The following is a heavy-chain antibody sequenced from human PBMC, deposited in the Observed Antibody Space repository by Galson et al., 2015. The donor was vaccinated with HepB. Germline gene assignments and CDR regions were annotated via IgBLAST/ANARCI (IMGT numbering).Heavy chain of an antibody. CDR1: GFFFDHYA. CDR3: ATGVGYASGSPLDS. CDR2: ISWNSGSI. V-gene: IGHV3-9*01. D-gene: IGHD3-10*01. Sequence: SLRLSCAASGFFFDHYAMHWVRQAPGKGLEWVAGISWNSGSIDYADSVKGRFTVSRDNAKNSLLLQMSSLSVAATAFYYCATGVGYASGSPLDSWRQGTLVTVSS. J-gene: IGHJ4*02.